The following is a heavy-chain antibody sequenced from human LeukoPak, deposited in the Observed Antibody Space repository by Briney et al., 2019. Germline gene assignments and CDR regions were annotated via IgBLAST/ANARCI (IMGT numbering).Heavy chain of an antibody. CDR3: ARVVGTTNYYYGMDV. J-gene: IGHJ6*02. Sequence: ASVKVSCKASGYTFTSYDINWVRQAIGQGLEWMGWMNPNSGNTGYAQKFQGRVTMTRNTSISTAYMELSSLRSEDTAVYYCARVVGTTNYYYGMDVWGQGTTVTVSS. V-gene: IGHV1-8*01. CDR1: GYTFTSYD. D-gene: IGHD1-1*01. CDR2: MNPNSGNT.